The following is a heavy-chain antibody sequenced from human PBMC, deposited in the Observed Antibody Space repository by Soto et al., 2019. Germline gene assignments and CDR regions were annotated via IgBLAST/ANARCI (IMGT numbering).Heavy chain of an antibody. V-gene: IGHV4-59*08. Sequence: SETLSLTCTVSGGSISSYYWSWIRQPPGKGLEWIGYIYYSGSTNYNPSLKSRITISVDTSKNQFSLKLSSVTAADTAVYYCARHDSGGSYYYYYYMDVWGKGTTVTVSS. D-gene: IGHD2-15*01. CDR3: ARHDSGGSYYYYYYMDV. CDR1: GGSISSYY. J-gene: IGHJ6*03. CDR2: IYYSGST.